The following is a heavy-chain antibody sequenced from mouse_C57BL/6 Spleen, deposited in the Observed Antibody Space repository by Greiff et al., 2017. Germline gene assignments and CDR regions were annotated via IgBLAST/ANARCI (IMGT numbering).Heavy chain of an antibody. V-gene: IGHV1-80*01. D-gene: IGHD2-1*01. CDR2: IYPGDGDT. CDR1: GYAFSSYW. CDR3: ARPAYGKVYFDY. Sequence: LVESGAELVKPGASVKISCKASGYAFSSYWMNWVKQRPGKGLEWIGQIYPGDGDTNYNGKFKGKATLTADKSSSTAYMQLSSLTSEDSAVYFCARPAYGKVYFDYWGQGTTLTVSS. J-gene: IGHJ2*01.